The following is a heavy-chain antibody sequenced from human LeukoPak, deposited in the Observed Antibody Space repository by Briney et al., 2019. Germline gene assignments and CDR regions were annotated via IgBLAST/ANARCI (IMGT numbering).Heavy chain of an antibody. CDR1: GFTVSSNY. CDR2: IYSGGTT. J-gene: IGHJ4*02. V-gene: IGHV3-66*01. CDR3: AIDPYSYAHAAH. D-gene: IGHD5-18*01. Sequence: GGSLRLSCAASGFTVSSNYMSWVRQAPAKGLEWVSVIYSGGTTYYADSVKGRFTISRDNPKNTLHLQMNSLRAEGTAVYYFAIDPYSYAHAAHWGQGTLVTVSS.